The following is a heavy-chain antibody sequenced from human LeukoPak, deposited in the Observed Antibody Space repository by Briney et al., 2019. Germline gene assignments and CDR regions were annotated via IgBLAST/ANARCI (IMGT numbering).Heavy chain of an antibody. CDR2: ISYTGIT. CDR3: ARRLYSSGWSYWFDP. D-gene: IGHD6-19*01. V-gene: IGHV4-59*01. J-gene: IGHJ5*02. CDR1: GGSLGGYS. Sequence: SETLSLTCSVSGGSLGGYSWTWVRQPPGKRLEYIGYISYTGITYYNPSLMSRVTISVATSKNQFSLKLASVTAADTAAYYCARRLYSSGWSYWFDPWGQGTLVTVSS.